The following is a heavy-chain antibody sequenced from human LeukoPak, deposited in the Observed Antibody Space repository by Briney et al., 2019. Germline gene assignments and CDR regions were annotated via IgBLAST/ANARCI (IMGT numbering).Heavy chain of an antibody. J-gene: IGHJ4*02. Sequence: PSETLSLTCAVYGGSFSGYYWSWIRQPPGKGLEWIGEINHSGSTNYNPSLKSRVTISVDTSKNQFSLKLSSVTAADTAVYYCARDLAEWGQGTLVTVSS. CDR2: INHSGST. CDR1: GGSFSGYY. D-gene: IGHD3-3*02. CDR3: ARDLAE. V-gene: IGHV4-34*01.